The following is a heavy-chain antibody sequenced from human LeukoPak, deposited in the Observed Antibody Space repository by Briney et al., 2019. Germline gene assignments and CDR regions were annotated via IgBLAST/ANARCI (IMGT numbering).Heavy chain of an antibody. Sequence: PSETLCLTCTVSGGSISSSSYYWGWIRQPPGKGLEWIGSIYYSGSTYYNPSLKSRVTISVDTSKNQFSLKLSSVTAADTAVYYCAGEDFTIFGVPFDYWGQGTLVTVSS. CDR1: GGSISSSSYY. J-gene: IGHJ4*02. CDR3: AGEDFTIFGVPFDY. CDR2: IYYSGST. D-gene: IGHD3-3*01. V-gene: IGHV4-39*02.